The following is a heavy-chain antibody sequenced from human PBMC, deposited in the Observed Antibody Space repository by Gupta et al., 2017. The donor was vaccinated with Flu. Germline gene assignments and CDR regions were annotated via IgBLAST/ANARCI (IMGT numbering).Heavy chain of an antibody. J-gene: IGHJ6*03. D-gene: IGHD6-6*01. CDR1: GFTFNNYS. Sequence: EVQLVESGGGLVKSGGSLRVSCAASGFTFNNYSMTWVRQAPGKGLEWVSSISPNSRYTYYADSVKGRFTISRDNAKNSLFLQMDSLRAEDTALYYCARVRIAPRAYYYYYMDVWGSGTTVTVSS. CDR3: ARVRIAPRAYYYYYMDV. CDR2: ISPNSRYT. V-gene: IGHV3-21*01.